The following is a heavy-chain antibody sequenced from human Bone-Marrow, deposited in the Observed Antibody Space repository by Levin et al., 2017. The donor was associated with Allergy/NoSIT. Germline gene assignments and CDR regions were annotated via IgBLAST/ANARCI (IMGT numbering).Heavy chain of an antibody. CDR2: ISPYDGNT. CDR1: GYTFTTYG. CDR3: GRDKGVTRSWYPDY. Sequence: ASVKVSCKTSGYTFTTYGITWVRQAPGQGLKWMGWISPYDGNTRYEEKFQGRINMTTDTSTTPAYMELRSLKPDDTAVYFCGRDKGVTRSWYPDYWGQGTLVTVSS. V-gene: IGHV1-18*01. D-gene: IGHD6-13*01. J-gene: IGHJ4*02.